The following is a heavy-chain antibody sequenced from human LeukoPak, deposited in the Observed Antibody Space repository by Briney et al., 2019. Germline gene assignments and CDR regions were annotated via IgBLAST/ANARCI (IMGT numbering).Heavy chain of an antibody. CDR1: GGSISSGDHS. D-gene: IGHD3-9*01. CDR3: ASSLNDILTGYPRLDY. Sequence: SQTLSLTCNVSGGSISSGDHSWTRIRQPPGKGLEWIGYIFHSGSTYYSPSFRGRVTISIDRSTSQFSLKVTSVTAADTAMYYCASSLNDILTGYPRLDYWGQGTLVTVSS. V-gene: IGHV4-30-2*01. CDR2: IFHSGST. J-gene: IGHJ4*02.